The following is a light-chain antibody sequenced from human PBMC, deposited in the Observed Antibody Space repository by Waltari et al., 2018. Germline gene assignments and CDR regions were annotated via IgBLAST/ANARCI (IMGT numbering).Light chain of an antibody. CDR2: DNN. CDR1: SPTIGNNN. CDR3: GTWDSSLSVVV. Sequence: QPVLTQPPSVSAAPGQKVTIPSSGSSPTIGNNNVSWYQQLPGTAPKLLIYDNNKRPSGIPDRFSGSKSGTSATLGITGLQTGDEADYYCGTWDSSLSVVVFGGGTKLTVL. J-gene: IGLJ2*01. V-gene: IGLV1-51*01.